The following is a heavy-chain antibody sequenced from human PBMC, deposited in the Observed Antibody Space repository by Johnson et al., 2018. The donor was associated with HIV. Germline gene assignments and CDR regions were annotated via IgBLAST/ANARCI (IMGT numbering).Heavy chain of an antibody. D-gene: IGHD5-18*01. CDR1: GFTFDDYA. CDR3: AKDTYTAMGGYAFDI. J-gene: IGHJ3*02. V-gene: IGHV3-9*01. CDR2: ISWNSGSI. Sequence: VQLVESGGGVVRPGGSLRLSCAASGFTFDDYAMHWVRQAPGKGLEWVSGISWNSGSIGYADSVKGRFTISRDNAKNSLYLQMNSLRADDTALYYCAKDTYTAMGGYAFDIWGQGTMVTVSS.